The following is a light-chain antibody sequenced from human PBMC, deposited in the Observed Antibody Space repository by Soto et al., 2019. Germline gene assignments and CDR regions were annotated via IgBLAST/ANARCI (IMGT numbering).Light chain of an antibody. CDR1: ESLLHTKGNNY. J-gene: IGKJ1*01. CDR3: MQALQTRWT. Sequence: IAMTLSPISLRVTPGEPASISCRSSESLLHTKGNNYLDWYWKEPGQSPQLLIYFGSTRASGVPDRFSGSGSDTDFTLTISRVEAEDVGVYYCMQALQTRWTFGQGTKV. V-gene: IGKV2-28*01. CDR2: FGS.